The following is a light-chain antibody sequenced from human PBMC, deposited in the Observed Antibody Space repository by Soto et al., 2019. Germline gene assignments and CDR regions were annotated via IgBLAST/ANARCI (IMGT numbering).Light chain of an antibody. V-gene: IGKV1-33*01. CDR2: DTS. Sequence: DIQMTQSPSSLSASVGDRVTITCQASQDIRNYLNWYQQKPGKAPKLLIYDTSNLETGVPSRFSGSGSGTDCTVTISSLQPEDIATYSCQQYDNLPPSFGPGTKVLIK. CDR1: QDIRNY. J-gene: IGKJ3*01. CDR3: QQYDNLPPS.